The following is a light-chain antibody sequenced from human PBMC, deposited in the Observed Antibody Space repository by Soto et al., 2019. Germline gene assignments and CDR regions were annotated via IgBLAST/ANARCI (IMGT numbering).Light chain of an antibody. CDR2: GAS. CDR3: QQYDTSLPYT. V-gene: IGKV3-20*01. J-gene: IGKJ4*01. Sequence: EIVLTHSPGTLSLSPGDRATLSCKASHSVNNNYLAWYQHKPGQAPRLLIYGASSRATGIPDRFSGSGSGTDFTLTISRLEPEDFAVYYCQQYDTSLPYTFGGGTKVDIK. CDR1: HSVNNNY.